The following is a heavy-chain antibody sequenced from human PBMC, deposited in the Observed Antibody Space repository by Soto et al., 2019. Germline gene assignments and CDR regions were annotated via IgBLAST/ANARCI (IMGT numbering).Heavy chain of an antibody. CDR3: ASEGVASPDHAGNIDY. D-gene: IGHD3-3*01. Sequence: SQTLSLTCAISGDNISSNRAAWNWIRQSPSRGLEWLGRTYYRSKWYDDYAVSVKGRITINPDTSKNQFSLHLNSVTPEDTAVYYCASEGVASPDHAGNIDYWGPGPLVTVSS. CDR1: GDNISSNRAA. CDR2: TYYRSKWYD. V-gene: IGHV6-1*01. J-gene: IGHJ4*02.